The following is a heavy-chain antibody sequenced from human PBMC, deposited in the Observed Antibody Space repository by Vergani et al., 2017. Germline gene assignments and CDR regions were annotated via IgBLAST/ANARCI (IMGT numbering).Heavy chain of an antibody. V-gene: IGHV3-30*18. CDR1: GFTFSSYG. CDR2: ISYDGSNK. Sequence: QVQLVESGGGVVQPGRSLRLSCAASGFTFSSYGMHWVRQAPGKGLEGVAVISYDGSNKYYADSVKGRFTISRDNSKNTLYLQMNSLRAEDTAVYYCAKDHYYDSSGYLSLWGQGTLVTVSS. CDR3: AKDHYYDSSGYLSL. J-gene: IGHJ4*02. D-gene: IGHD3-22*01.